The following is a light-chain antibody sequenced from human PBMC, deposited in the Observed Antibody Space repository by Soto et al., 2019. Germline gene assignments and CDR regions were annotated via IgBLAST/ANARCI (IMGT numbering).Light chain of an antibody. CDR1: QSVNSY. CDR3: QQRSNWPLT. J-gene: IGKJ4*01. CDR2: DAS. Sequence: EIVLTQSPATLSLSPGERATLSCRASQSVNSYLAWYQQKPGQAPRLLIYDASNRATGIPARFSGSGSRTDFTLTISSLEPEDFAVYYCQQRSNWPLTFGGGSRVEIK. V-gene: IGKV3-11*01.